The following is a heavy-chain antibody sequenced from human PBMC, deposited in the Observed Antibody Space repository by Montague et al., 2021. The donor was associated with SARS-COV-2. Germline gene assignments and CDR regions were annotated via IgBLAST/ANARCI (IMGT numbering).Heavy chain of an antibody. J-gene: IGHJ4*02. CDR3: ARGREYSSSAGFDY. Sequence: SETLSLTCTVSGGSISSYYWSWIRQPPGKGLEWIGYIYYSGSTXXXPSXXGRVTISVDTSKNQFSLKLSSVTAADTAVYYCARGREYSSSAGFDYWGQGTLVTVSS. V-gene: IGHV4-59*01. CDR2: IYYSGST. D-gene: IGHD6-6*01. CDR1: GGSISSYY.